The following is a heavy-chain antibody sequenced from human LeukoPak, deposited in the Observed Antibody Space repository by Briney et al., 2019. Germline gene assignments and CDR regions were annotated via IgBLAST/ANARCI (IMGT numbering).Heavy chain of an antibody. Sequence: SVKVSCKASGGTFSNYAISWVRQAPGQGLEWMGGIIPIFGTANYAQKFQGRVTITADESTSTAYMELSSLRSEDTAVYYCAGFGTVTQVLYYFDYWGQGTLVTVSS. CDR3: AGFGTVTQVLYYFDY. D-gene: IGHD4-17*01. J-gene: IGHJ4*02. CDR2: IIPIFGTA. V-gene: IGHV1-69*13. CDR1: GGTFSNYA.